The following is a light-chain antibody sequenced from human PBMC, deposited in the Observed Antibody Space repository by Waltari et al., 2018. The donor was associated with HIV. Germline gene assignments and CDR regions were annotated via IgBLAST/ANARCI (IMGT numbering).Light chain of an antibody. CDR3: QRNNNSPPLT. V-gene: IGKV3-15*01. J-gene: IGKJ5*01. CDR1: RSVSTN. CDR2: SAS. Sequence: EIVMTQSPATLSVSPGERATLPSRASRSVSTNLAWYQQKPSQAPRGLIVSASARDAGIPARFSGSGSGTDFTLAISSPQSEDSAVYYGQRNNNSPPLTFGQGTRLEI.